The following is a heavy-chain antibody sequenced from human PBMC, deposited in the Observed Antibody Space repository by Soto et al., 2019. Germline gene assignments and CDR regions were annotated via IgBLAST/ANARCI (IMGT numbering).Heavy chain of an antibody. J-gene: IGHJ5*02. CDR1: GFTCSSCE. Sequence: PGGSLRLSCAASGFTCSSCEMNWVRQAPGKGLEGVSYISSSGSTIYYADSVKGRFTISRDNAKNSLYLQMNSLRAEDTAVYYYARDPVVVAATGAPLWFDPWGHGTLVTVSS. CDR3: ARDPVVVAATGAPLWFDP. D-gene: IGHD2-15*01. CDR2: ISSSGSTI. V-gene: IGHV3-48*03.